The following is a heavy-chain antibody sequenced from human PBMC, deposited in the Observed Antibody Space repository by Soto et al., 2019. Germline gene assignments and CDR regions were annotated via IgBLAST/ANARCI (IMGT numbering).Heavy chain of an antibody. V-gene: IGHV1-69*02. CDR3: ARPAMADAFDI. J-gene: IGHJ3*02. D-gene: IGHD5-18*01. CDR2: IIPILGIA. Sequence: QVQLVQSGAEVKKPGSSVKVSCTASGGTFSSYTISWVRQAPGQGLEWMGRIIPILGIANYAQKFQGRVTITADKSTSTAYMELSSLRSEDTAVYYCARPAMADAFDIWGQGTMVTVSS. CDR1: GGTFSSYT.